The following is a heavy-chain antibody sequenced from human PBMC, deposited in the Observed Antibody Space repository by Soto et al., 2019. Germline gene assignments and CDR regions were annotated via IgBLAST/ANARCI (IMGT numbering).Heavy chain of an antibody. CDR3: ARKGGYYFDY. CDR2: IYYTGRT. J-gene: IGHJ4*02. D-gene: IGHD3-16*01. Sequence: SETLSLTCTVSGGSISSYFWTWIRQPPGKGLEWIGNIYYTGRTNYNPSLKSRVTISVDTSKNQFSLKLSSVTAADTAVFYCARKGGYYFDYWGQGTLVTVSS. CDR1: GGSISSYF. V-gene: IGHV4-59*01.